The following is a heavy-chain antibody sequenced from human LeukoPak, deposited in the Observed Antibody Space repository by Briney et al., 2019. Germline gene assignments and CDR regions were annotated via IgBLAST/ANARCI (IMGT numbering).Heavy chain of an antibody. CDR3: ARAKERGIAARRQWYYYGMDV. Sequence: PGGSLRLSCEGSAFIFSGHWMNWVRQTPGKGLEWVASIKEDGSERQYVDSVKGRFSISRDNTKGSLFLQLNSLRAEDTAVYYCARAKERGIAARRQWYYYGMDVWGQGTTVTVSS. J-gene: IGHJ6*02. CDR2: IKEDGSER. V-gene: IGHV3-7*03. D-gene: IGHD6-6*01. CDR1: AFIFSGHW.